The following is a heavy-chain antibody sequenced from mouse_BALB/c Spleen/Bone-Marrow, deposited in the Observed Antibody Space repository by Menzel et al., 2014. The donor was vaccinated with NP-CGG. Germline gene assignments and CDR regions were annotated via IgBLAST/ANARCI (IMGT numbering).Heavy chain of an antibody. CDR2: IWAGGTT. V-gene: IGHV2-9*02. J-gene: IGHJ2*01. CDR1: GFSLTSYG. D-gene: IGHD1-1*01. CDR3: AGSTTTDYLDY. Sequence: VKLVESGPGLVAPSQRLSITCTVSGFSLTSYGVHWVRQPPGKGLEWLGVIWAGGTTNYNSALMSRLSISKDNSKSQVFLKMNSLQTDDTAMYYCAGSTTTDYLDYWGQGTTLTVSS.